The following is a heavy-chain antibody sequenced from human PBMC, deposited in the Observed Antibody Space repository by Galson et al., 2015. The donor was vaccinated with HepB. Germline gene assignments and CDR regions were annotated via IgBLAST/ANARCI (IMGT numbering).Heavy chain of an antibody. Sequence: SLRLSCAASGFTFSSYAMHWVRQAPGKGLEWVAVISYDGSNKYYADSVKGRFTISRDNSKNTLYLQMNSLRAEDTAVYYCAREGVGVTIFGVVQYYYYGMDVWGQGTAVTVSS. J-gene: IGHJ6*02. V-gene: IGHV3-30-3*01. CDR1: GFTFSSYA. CDR3: AREGVGVTIFGVVQYYYYGMDV. CDR2: ISYDGSNK. D-gene: IGHD3-3*01.